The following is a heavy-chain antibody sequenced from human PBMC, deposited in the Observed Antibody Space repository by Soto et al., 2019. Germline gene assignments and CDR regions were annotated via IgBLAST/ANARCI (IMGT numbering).Heavy chain of an antibody. Sequence: GASVKVSCKASGNTLAGYYMHWVRQAPGQGLEWMGWINPNSGGTNYAQKFQGRVTMTRDTSISTAYMELSSLRSDDTAVYYCAREIYGDNGGFDYWGQGXLVTVSS. D-gene: IGHD2-21*02. CDR2: INPNSGGT. V-gene: IGHV1-2*02. CDR1: GNTLAGYY. J-gene: IGHJ4*02. CDR3: AREIYGDNGGFDY.